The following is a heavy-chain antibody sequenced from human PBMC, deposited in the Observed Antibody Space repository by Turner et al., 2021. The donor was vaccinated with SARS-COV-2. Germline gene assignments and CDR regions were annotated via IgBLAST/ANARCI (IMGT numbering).Heavy chain of an antibody. V-gene: IGHV4-59*01. CDR3: TRELGYCSDGSCRFEYDY. Sequence: QVQLQESGPGLVKPSATLSLTCTVSGASLSGSYWSWVRQPPGKGMEWIGYIHFGGTTNYHPSLRSRVTISLDTSKGQFSLHLRSVTAADTAVYYCTRELGYCSDGSCRFEYDYWGQGTLVTVSS. J-gene: IGHJ4*02. D-gene: IGHD2-15*01. CDR2: IHFGGTT. CDR1: GASLSGSY.